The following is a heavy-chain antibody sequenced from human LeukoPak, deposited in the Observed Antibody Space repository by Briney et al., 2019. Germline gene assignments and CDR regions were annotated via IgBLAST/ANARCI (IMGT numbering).Heavy chain of an antibody. CDR3: ARGPYSGYDG. Sequence: SETLSLTCAVYGGSFSGYYWSWIRQPPGKWLEWIGEINHSGSTNYNPSLKSRVTISVDASKNQFSLKLSSVTAADTAVYYCARGPYSGYDGWGQGTLVTVSS. V-gene: IGHV4-34*01. D-gene: IGHD5-12*01. CDR1: GGSFSGYY. CDR2: INHSGST. J-gene: IGHJ4*02.